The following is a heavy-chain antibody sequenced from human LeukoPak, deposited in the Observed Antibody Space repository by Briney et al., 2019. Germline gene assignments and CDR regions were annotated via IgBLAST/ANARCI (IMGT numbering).Heavy chain of an antibody. J-gene: IGHJ5*02. CDR2: MNPNSGNT. V-gene: IGHV1-8*01. CDR3: ARGPSERNHVVVVAATRGGNWFDH. CDR1: GYTYTSYD. D-gene: IGHD2-15*01. Sequence: ASVKVSCKASGYTYTSYDINWVRQATGQGPEWMGWMNPNSGNTGYAQKFQGRVTMTRNTSISTAYMELSSLRSEDTAVYYCARGPSERNHVVVVAATRGGNWFDHWGQGTLVTVSS.